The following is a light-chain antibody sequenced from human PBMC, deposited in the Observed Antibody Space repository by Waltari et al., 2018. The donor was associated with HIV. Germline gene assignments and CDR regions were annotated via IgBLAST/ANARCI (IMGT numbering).Light chain of an antibody. J-gene: IGKJ1*01. CDR3: QQYNDWPQT. CDR2: GSS. V-gene: IGKV3-15*01. Sequence: EIVMTQSPAPLSVSPGERATLPCRASQSVYSNLAWYQQKRGQAPRLLIYGSSTRATGIPATFSASGSGTEFALTISSLQSEDFAVYYCQQYNDWPQTFGQGTKVEIK. CDR1: QSVYSN.